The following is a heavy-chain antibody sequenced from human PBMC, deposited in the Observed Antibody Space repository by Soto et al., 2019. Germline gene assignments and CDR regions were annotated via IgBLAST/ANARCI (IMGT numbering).Heavy chain of an antibody. CDR3: ARVAGASLADY. J-gene: IGHJ4*02. CDR2: ISRSSSTK. D-gene: IGHD1-26*01. Sequence: EVQLVESGGGLVQPGGSLRLSCAASGFTFSSYSMNWVRQAPGKGLEWVSYISRSSSTKYYADSVKGRFTISRDNAKNSLYLQMSSLRDEDTAVYYCARVAGASLADYWGQGPLVTVSS. V-gene: IGHV3-48*02. CDR1: GFTFSSYS.